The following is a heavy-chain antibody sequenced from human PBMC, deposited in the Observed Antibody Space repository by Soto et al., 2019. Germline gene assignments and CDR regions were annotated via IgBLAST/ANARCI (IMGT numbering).Heavy chain of an antibody. CDR1: GFTFSSYA. V-gene: IGHV3-30-3*01. CDR3: ATGIAVAGTGDY. Sequence: GGSLRLSCAASGFTFSSYAMHWVRQAPGKGLEWVAVISYDGSNKYYADSVKGRFTISRDNSKNTLYLQMNSLRAEDTAVYYCATGIAVAGTGDYWGQGTLVTVSS. J-gene: IGHJ4*02. CDR2: ISYDGSNK. D-gene: IGHD6-19*01.